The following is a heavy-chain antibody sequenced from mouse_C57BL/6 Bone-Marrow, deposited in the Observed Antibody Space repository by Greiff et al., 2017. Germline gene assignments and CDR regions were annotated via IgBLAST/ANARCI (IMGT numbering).Heavy chain of an antibody. CDR2: IWRGGST. Sequence: QVQLKESGPGLVQPSQSLPITCTVSGFSLTSYGVHWVRQSPGKGLEWLGVIWRGGSTDYNAAFMSRLSITKDNSKSQVFFKMNSLQADDTAIYYCAKNFYYGSSLYFDVWGTGTTVTVSS. V-gene: IGHV2-5*01. CDR3: AKNFYYGSSLYFDV. J-gene: IGHJ1*03. CDR1: GFSLTSYG. D-gene: IGHD1-1*01.